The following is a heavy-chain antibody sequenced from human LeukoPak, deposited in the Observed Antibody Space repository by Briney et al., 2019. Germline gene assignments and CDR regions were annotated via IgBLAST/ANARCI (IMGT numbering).Heavy chain of an antibody. D-gene: IGHD3-22*01. CDR2: ISAYNGNT. J-gene: IGHJ4*02. V-gene: IGHV1-18*01. CDR1: GYTFTSYG. CDR3: ARDYYDSSGPISPSDY. Sequence: GESLKISCKASGYTFTSYGISWVRQAPGQGLEWMGWISAYNGNTNYAQKLQGRVTMTTDTSTSTAYMELRSLRSDDTAVYYCARDYYDSSGPISPSDYWGQGTLVTVSS.